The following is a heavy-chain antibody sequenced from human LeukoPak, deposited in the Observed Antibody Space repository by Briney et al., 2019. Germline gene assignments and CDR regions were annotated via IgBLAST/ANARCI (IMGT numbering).Heavy chain of an antibody. CDR1: GFTFSSYA. V-gene: IGHV3-30-3*01. D-gene: IGHD6-19*01. J-gene: IGHJ4*02. CDR2: ISYDGSIK. Sequence: GGSLRLSCAASGFTFSSYAMHWVRQAPGKGLEWVAVISYDGSIKYYADSVKGRFTISRDNSKNTLYLQMNSLRAEDTAVYYCASEGRGLAVAGTFDYWGQGTLVTVSS. CDR3: ASEGRGLAVAGTFDY.